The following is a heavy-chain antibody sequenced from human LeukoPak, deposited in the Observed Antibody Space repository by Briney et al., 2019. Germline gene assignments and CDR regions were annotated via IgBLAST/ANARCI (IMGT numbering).Heavy chain of an antibody. CDR1: GFTFSSYG. D-gene: IGHD4-17*01. Sequence: GGSLRLSCAVSGFTFSSYGMHWVRQAPGKGVKWVALIWFDGTYEYYADSVKGRFTISRDNSNKTLYLQMNSLRAEDTAVYYCAKERDYAEDMDVWGKGTTVTVSS. V-gene: IGHV3-33*06. J-gene: IGHJ6*03. CDR2: IWFDGTYE. CDR3: AKERDYAEDMDV.